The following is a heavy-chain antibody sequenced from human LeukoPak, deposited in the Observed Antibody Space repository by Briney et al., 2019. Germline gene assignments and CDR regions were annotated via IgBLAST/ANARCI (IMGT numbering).Heavy chain of an antibody. Sequence: EASVKVSCKTSGGTFSTYAISWVRQAPGQGLEWMGGIIPIFGTGNYAQKFQGRVTITADESTSTAYMELSSLRSEDTAVYYCARGLGDSSDYYYSDNWGQGTLVTVSS. CDR2: IIPIFGTG. CDR1: GGTFSTYA. V-gene: IGHV1-69*13. CDR3: ARGLGDSSDYYYSDN. D-gene: IGHD3-22*01. J-gene: IGHJ4*02.